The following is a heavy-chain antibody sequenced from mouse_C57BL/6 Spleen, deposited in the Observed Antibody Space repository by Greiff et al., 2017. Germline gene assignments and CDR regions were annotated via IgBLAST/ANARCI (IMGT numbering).Heavy chain of an antibody. Sequence: EVQLVESGEGLVKPGGSLKLSCAASGFTFSSYAMSWVRQTPEKRLEWVAYISSGGDYIYYADTVKGRFTISRDNARNTLYLQMSSLKSEDTAMYYCTRDRGMVTTNYYAWDYWGQGTSVTVSS. J-gene: IGHJ4*01. D-gene: IGHD2-2*01. CDR3: TRDRGMVTTNYYAWDY. CDR2: ISSGGDYI. V-gene: IGHV5-9-1*02. CDR1: GFTFSSYA.